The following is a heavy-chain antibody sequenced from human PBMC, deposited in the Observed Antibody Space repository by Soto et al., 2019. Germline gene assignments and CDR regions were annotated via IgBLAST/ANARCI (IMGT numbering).Heavy chain of an antibody. V-gene: IGHV3-64*01. J-gene: IGHJ6*03. D-gene: IGHD3-10*01. Sequence: EVQLVESGGGLVQPGDSLRLSCAESGFTIGAYGFHWVRQAPGKALEYISAISRYGGNIYYANSVKGRFTISRDNSKNTRYLQMGSMRAEDMGVYYCAREVGSWNDYKGVYYYYYMDVWCKGPTVTGSS. CDR2: ISRYGGNI. CDR1: GFTIGAYG. CDR3: AREVGSWNDYKGVYYYYYMDV.